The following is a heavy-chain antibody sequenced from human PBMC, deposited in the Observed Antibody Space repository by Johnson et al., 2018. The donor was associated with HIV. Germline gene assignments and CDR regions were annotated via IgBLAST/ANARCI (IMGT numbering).Heavy chain of an antibody. CDR1: GFTFSSYA. Sequence: QVQLVESGGGVVQPGGSLRLSCAASGFTFSSYAIHWVRQAPGKGLEWVAVISYDGTNKYYAGSVKGRFTISRDNSKNTLSLQMNSLRAEDTAVYYCAKSPRPYSSGWYGDAFDIWGQGTMVTVSS. CDR2: ISYDGTNK. J-gene: IGHJ3*02. D-gene: IGHD6-19*01. V-gene: IGHV3-30-3*02. CDR3: AKSPRPYSSGWYGDAFDI.